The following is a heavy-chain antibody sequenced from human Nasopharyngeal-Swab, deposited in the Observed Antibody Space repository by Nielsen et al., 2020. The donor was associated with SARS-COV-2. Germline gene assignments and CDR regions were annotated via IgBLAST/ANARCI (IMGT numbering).Heavy chain of an antibody. CDR2: ISYDGDNK. V-gene: IGHV3-30*18. CDR3: AKSKAEWDLLMASDY. Sequence: GESLKISCAASGFTFSTYVMNWVRQAPGKGLEWVAVISYDGDNKFYADSVKGRFTISRDNSENTLYLQMTSLRGDDTAVYYCAKSKAEWDLLMASDYWGQGTLVTVSS. D-gene: IGHD1-26*01. CDR1: GFTFSTYV. J-gene: IGHJ4*02.